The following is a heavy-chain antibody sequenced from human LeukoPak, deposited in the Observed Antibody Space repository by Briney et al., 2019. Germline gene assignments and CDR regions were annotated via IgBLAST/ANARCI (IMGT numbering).Heavy chain of an antibody. V-gene: IGHV4-39*07. CDR3: ARYLRPRVGGFDP. CDR2: IYYSGST. D-gene: IGHD3-10*01. J-gene: IGHJ5*02. CDR1: GGSISSSSYY. Sequence: SETLSLTCTVSGGSISSSSYYWGWIRQPPGKGLEWIGSIYYSGSTYYSPSLKSRVTISVDTSKNQFSLKLSSVTAADTAVYYCARYLRPRVGGFDPWGQGTLVTVSS.